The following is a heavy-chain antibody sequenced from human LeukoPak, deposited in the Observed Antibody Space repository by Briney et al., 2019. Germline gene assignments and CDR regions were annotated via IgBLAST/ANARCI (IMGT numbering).Heavy chain of an antibody. CDR1: GGTFSSYA. Sequence: SVKVSCKASGGTFSSYAISWVRQAPGQGLEWMGGIIPIFGTVNYAQKFQGRVTITADESTSTAYMELSSLRSEDTAVYYCARESHCSSTSCYLDYWGQGTLVTVSS. J-gene: IGHJ4*02. V-gene: IGHV1-69*01. D-gene: IGHD2-2*01. CDR3: ARESHCSSTSCYLDY. CDR2: IIPIFGTV.